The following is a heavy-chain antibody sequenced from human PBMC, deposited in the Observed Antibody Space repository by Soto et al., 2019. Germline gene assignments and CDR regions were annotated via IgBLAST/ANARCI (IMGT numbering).Heavy chain of an antibody. Sequence: EVQLVEAGGGLVKPGGSLRLSCAASGFTFSNAWMNWVRQAPGKGLEWVGRIKSKTDGGTTDYAAPVKGRFTISRDNSKNTLYLQMNSLKTEDTAVYYCTREETSYDFWSGYYRGTYYFVYWGQGTLVTVSS. CDR2: IKSKTDGGTT. CDR3: TREETSYDFWSGYYRGTYYFVY. J-gene: IGHJ4*02. CDR1: GFTFSNAW. V-gene: IGHV3-15*07. D-gene: IGHD3-3*01.